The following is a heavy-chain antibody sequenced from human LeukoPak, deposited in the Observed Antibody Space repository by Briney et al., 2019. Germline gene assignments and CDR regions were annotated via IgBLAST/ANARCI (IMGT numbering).Heavy chain of an antibody. J-gene: IGHJ3*02. CDR3: ARGYIAAAGTSAFDI. CDR1: GGSFSGYY. Sequence: SETLPLTCAVYGGSFSGYYWSWIRQPPGKGLEWIGEINHSGSTNYNPSLKSRVTISVDTSKNQFSLKLSSVTAADTAVYYCARGYIAAAGTSAFDIWGQGTMVTVSS. V-gene: IGHV4-34*01. D-gene: IGHD6-13*01. CDR2: INHSGST.